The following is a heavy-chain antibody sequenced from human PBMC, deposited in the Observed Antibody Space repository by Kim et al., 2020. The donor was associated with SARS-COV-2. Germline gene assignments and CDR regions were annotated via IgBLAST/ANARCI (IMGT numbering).Heavy chain of an antibody. J-gene: IGHJ3*02. CDR3: ARDPDDSSGSDAFDI. D-gene: IGHD3-22*01. V-gene: IGHV3-30-3*01. Sequence: GGSLRLSCAASGFTFSSYAMHWVRQAPGKGLEWVAVISYDGINKYYADSVKGRFTISRDNSKNTLSLQMNSLRAEDTAVYYCARDPDDSSGSDAFDIWGQGTRVTVSS. CDR1: GFTFSSYA. CDR2: ISYDGINK.